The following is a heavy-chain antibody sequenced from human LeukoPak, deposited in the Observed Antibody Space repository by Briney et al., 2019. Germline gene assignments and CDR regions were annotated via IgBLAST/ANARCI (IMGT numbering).Heavy chain of an antibody. CDR1: GYTFTNYG. CDR2: ISAYNGNT. CDR3: ATDLGQWLAPQRFDGMDV. V-gene: IGHV1-18*01. J-gene: IGHJ6*02. D-gene: IGHD6-19*01. Sequence: GASVKVSCKASGYTFTNYGINWVRQAPGQGLEWMGWISAYNGNTNYAQKVQGRVTMTTDTSTSTAYMELSSLRSEDTAVYYCATDLGQWLAPQRFDGMDVWGQGTTVTVSS.